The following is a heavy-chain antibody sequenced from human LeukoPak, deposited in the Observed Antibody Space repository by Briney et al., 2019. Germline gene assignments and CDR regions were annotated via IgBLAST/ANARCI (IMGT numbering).Heavy chain of an antibody. CDR3: ARRRRSSWAFDY. V-gene: IGHV4-59*08. J-gene: IGHJ4*02. CDR1: GGSISSYY. D-gene: IGHD6-13*01. Sequence: PSETLSLTCTVSGGSISSYYWSWIRQPPGKGLERIGYIYYSGSTNYNPSLKSRVTISVDTSRNQFSLKLSSVTAADTAVYYCARRRRSSWAFDYWGQGTLVTVSS. CDR2: IYYSGST.